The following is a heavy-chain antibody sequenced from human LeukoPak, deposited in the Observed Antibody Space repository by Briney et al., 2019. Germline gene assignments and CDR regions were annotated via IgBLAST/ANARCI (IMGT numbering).Heavy chain of an antibody. CDR2: IIPIFGTA. CDR1: GGTFSSYA. V-gene: IGHV1-69*13. Sequence: SVKVSCKASGGTFSSYAISWVRQAPGQGLGWMGGIIPIFGTANYAQKFQGRVTITADESTSTAYMELSSLRSEDTAVYYCVRSDGGTHYFDYWGQGTLVTVSS. CDR3: VRSDGGTHYFDY. D-gene: IGHD5-24*01. J-gene: IGHJ4*02.